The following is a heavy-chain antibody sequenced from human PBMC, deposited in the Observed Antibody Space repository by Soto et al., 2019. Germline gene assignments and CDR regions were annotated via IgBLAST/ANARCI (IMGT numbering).Heavy chain of an antibody. CDR1: GFTFSSYG. Sequence: LRLSCAASGFTFSSYGMHWVRQAPGKGLEWVAVISYDGSNKYYADSVKGRFTISRDNSKNTLYLQMNSLRAEDTAVYYCASAYFDWLSPPIHWGQGTLVTVSS. V-gene: IGHV3-30*03. J-gene: IGHJ4*02. CDR3: ASAYFDWLSPPIH. D-gene: IGHD3-9*01. CDR2: ISYDGSNK.